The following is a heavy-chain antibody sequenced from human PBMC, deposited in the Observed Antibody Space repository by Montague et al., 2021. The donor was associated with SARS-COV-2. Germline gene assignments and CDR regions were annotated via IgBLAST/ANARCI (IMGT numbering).Heavy chain of an antibody. CDR2: SNHRGST. Sequence: SETLSLTCAVYGASFSNYYWSWIRQPPGKGLEWIGDSNHRGSTNYNPSLKSRVTISVDTSKNQFSLKLNSVAATDTAVYYCARLESTRGVIIRGAFHIWGQGTKVTVSS. CDR1: GASFSNYY. CDR3: ARLESTRGVIIRGAFHI. V-gene: IGHV4-34*01. D-gene: IGHD3-10*01. J-gene: IGHJ3*02.